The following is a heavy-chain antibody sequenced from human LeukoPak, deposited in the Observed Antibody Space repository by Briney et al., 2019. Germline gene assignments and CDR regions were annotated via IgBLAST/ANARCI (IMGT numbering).Heavy chain of an antibody. D-gene: IGHD5-24*01. Sequence: SETLSLTCAVYGGSFSGYYWSWIRQPPGKGLEWIGEINHSGSTNYNPSLKSRVTISVDTSKNQFSLKLSSVTAADTAVYYCARSVDGYNPLFDYWGQGTLVTVSS. CDR2: INHSGST. CDR1: GGSFSGYY. V-gene: IGHV4-34*01. CDR3: ARSVDGYNPLFDY. J-gene: IGHJ4*02.